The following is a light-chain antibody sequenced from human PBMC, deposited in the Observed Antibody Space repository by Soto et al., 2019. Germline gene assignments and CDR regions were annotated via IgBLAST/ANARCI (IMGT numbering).Light chain of an antibody. V-gene: IGKV1-6*01. CDR3: LQDYSYPLT. J-gene: IGKJ4*01. CDR1: QGIRND. CDR2: AAT. Sequence: ALQMTQSPSSLSASLGGSVTITFRASQGIRNDLAWYQQKPGKAPKLLMYAATSLQSGVPSRFSGGVSGTDFTLTISSLQPDDFATYYCLQDYSYPLTFGGGTKVDIK.